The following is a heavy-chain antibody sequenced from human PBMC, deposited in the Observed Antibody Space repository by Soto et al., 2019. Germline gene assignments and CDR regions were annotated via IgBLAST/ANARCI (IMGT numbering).Heavy chain of an antibody. CDR3: ADGGGSYDT. V-gene: IGHV1-69*01. J-gene: IGHJ5*02. CDR2: IAPMFGTS. D-gene: IGHD3-10*01. CDR1: GGSFSSFH. Sequence: QVQLVQSGAEVKKPGSSVKVSCKASGGSFSSFHFNWVRQAPGQGLEWIGGIAPMFGTSNYAQRFQGRVTITADELTSTAYLEVNSLRSDDTAMYYCADGGGSYDTWGQGTLVTVSS.